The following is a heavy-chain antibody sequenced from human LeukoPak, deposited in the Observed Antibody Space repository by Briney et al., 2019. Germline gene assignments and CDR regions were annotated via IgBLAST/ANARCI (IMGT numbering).Heavy chain of an antibody. CDR3: ARGGFDYDLWSRVSVYYYMDV. CDR2: ISSDGSST. D-gene: IGHD3-3*01. V-gene: IGHV3-74*01. CDR1: GLTFSTYW. Sequence: PGGSLRLSCAASGLTFSTYWMHWVRQAPGKGLVWVSRISSDGSSTGYADSVKGRFTISRDNAKNTLYLQMNSLRAEDTAVYYCARGGFDYDLWSRVSVYYYMDVWGKGTTVTVSS. J-gene: IGHJ6*03.